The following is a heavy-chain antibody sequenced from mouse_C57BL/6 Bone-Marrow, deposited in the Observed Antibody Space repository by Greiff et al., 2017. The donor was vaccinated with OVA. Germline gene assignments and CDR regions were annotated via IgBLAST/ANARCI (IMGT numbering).Heavy chain of an antibody. V-gene: IGHV1-19*01. D-gene: IGHD1-1*01. Sequence: VQLKESGPVLVKPGASVKMSCKASGYTFTDYYMNWVKQSHGKSLEWIGGINPYNGGTSYNQKFKGKATLTVDKSSSTAYMELNSLTSEDSAVYYCAREDYGSSSAWFAYWGQGTLVTVSA. J-gene: IGHJ3*01. CDR2: INPYNGGT. CDR1: GYTFTDYY. CDR3: AREDYGSSSAWFAY.